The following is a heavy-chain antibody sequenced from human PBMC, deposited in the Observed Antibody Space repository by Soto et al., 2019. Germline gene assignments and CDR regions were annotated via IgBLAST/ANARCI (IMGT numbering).Heavy chain of an antibody. J-gene: IGHJ5*02. CDR2: NIPIFGTA. CDR3: SNGHYSSSSRGWFDP. Sequence: QVQLVQSGAEVKKPGSSVKVSCKASGGTFSSSAISWVRQAPGQGLEWMGGNIPIFGTADYAQKFQGRVTITADESTTTAYMELSSLRPADTAVYYCSNGHYSSSSRGWFDPWGQGTLVIVSS. D-gene: IGHD6-13*01. CDR1: GGTFSSSA. V-gene: IGHV1-69*01.